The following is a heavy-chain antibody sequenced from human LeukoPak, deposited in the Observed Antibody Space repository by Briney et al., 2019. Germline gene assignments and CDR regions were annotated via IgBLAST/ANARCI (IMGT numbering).Heavy chain of an antibody. D-gene: IGHD3-10*01. J-gene: IGHJ5*02. CDR2: INHSGST. CDR1: GGSFSGYY. V-gene: IGHV4-34*01. Sequence: SETLSLTCAVYGGSFSGYYWSWIRQPPGKGLEWIGEINHSGSTNYNPSLKSRVTISVDTSKNQFSLKLSSVTAADTAVYHCARRITMVRGVINNWFDPWGQGTLVTVSS. CDR3: ARRITMVRGVINNWFDP.